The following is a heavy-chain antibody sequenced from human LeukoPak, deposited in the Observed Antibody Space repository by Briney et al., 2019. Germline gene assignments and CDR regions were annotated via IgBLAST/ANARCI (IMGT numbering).Heavy chain of an antibody. CDR3: ARGDEYGDY. D-gene: IGHD4-17*01. CDR1: GYTFIGYY. V-gene: IGHV1-2*02. J-gene: IGHJ4*02. CDR2: INPNSGDT. Sequence: GASVKVSCKASGYTFIGYYVHWVRQAPGQGLEWMGWINPNSGDTKYAQKFLGRVTVTSVTSTNTAYMELTRLTSDDTAVYFCARGDEYGDYWGQGTLDTVSS.